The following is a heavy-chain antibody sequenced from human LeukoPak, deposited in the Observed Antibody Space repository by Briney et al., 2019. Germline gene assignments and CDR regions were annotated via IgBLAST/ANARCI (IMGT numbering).Heavy chain of an antibody. CDR3: ARSPVFGVIILHFDC. Sequence: SETPSLTCAVSGASISSNHYYWGWIRHSPGKGLEWIGSVFHSGSTYYNPSLKTRVTMSLDASKRQFSLNLTSVTAADTAVYYCARSPVFGVIILHFDCWGQGSLVTVSS. D-gene: IGHD3-3*01. CDR2: VFHSGST. V-gene: IGHV4-39*07. J-gene: IGHJ4*02. CDR1: GASISSNHYY.